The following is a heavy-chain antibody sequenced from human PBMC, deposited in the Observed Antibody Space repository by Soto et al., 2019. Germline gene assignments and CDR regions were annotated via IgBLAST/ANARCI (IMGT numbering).Heavy chain of an antibody. CDR2: IIPIFGTA. CDR1: GGTFSSYA. D-gene: IGHD3-22*01. V-gene: IGHV1-69*13. J-gene: IGHJ4*02. CDR3: ARGRYYDSSGYPYYFDY. Sequence: SVKVSCKASGGTFSSYAISRVRQAPGQGLEWMGGIIPIFGTANYAQKLQGRVTITADESTSTAYMELSSLRSEDTAVYYCARGRYYDSSGYPYYFDYWGQGTLVTVSS.